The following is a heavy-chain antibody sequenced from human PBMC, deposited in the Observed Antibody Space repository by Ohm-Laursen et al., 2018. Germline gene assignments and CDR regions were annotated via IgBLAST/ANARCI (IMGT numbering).Heavy chain of an antibody. D-gene: IGHD4-17*01. J-gene: IGHJ4*02. Sequence: GSLRLSCAAAGFTFSDYYMNWIRQAPGKGLEWVSYISSSGSTIYYADSVKGRFTISRDNAKNSLYLQMNSLRADDTAVYYCARSIKDYGDYGWGQGTLVTVSS. CDR2: ISSSGSTI. CDR3: ARSIKDYGDYG. V-gene: IGHV3-11*01. CDR1: GFTFSDYY.